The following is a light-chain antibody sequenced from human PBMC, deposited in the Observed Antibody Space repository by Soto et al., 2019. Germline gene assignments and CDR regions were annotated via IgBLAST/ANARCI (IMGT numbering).Light chain of an antibody. V-gene: IGKV1-9*01. J-gene: IGKJ4*01. CDR3: QHLNSYPRALS. CDR1: QGISSH. Sequence: DIQLTQSPAFLSASLGDRVTISCRASQGISSHLAWYQQKPGKAPELLIYAASTLQSGVPSRFSGSGSGTEFTVTISSLQPEDFATYFCQHLNSYPRALSFGGGTKVEIK. CDR2: AAS.